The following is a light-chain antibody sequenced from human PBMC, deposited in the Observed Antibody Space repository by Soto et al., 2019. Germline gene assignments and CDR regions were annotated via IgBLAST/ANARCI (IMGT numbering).Light chain of an antibody. J-gene: IGLJ2*01. CDR2: GNS. V-gene: IGLV1-40*01. Sequence: QSVLTQPPSVAGAPGQRVTISCTGSSSNIGAGYDVHWYQQLPGTAPKLLIYGNSNRPSGVPDRFSGSKSGTSASLAITGLQAADEADYYCQSYDSSLSGSEVVFGGGTKLTVL. CDR1: SSNIGAGYD. CDR3: QSYDSSLSGSEVV.